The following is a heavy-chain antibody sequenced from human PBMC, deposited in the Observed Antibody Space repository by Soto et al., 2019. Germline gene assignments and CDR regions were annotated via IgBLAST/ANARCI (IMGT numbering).Heavy chain of an antibody. CDR3: AGSIGELLPGGFDH. J-gene: IGHJ4*02. D-gene: IGHD3-10*01. CDR1: GFTFSSYA. Sequence: GGSLRLSCAASGFTFSSYAMHWVRQAPGKGLGWVAVISYAGSNKYYSDSVKGRFTNSRDNSKNTLYLQMNSLRAEDPAVYYCAGSIGELLPGGFDHWGQGTLVTVSS. CDR2: ISYAGSNK. V-gene: IGHV3-30-3*01.